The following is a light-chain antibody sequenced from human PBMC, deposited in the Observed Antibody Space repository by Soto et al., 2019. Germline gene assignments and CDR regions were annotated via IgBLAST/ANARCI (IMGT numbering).Light chain of an antibody. CDR2: DAS. Sequence: PGDRVTLSCGASQSVSSSYLTWYQQKPGQAPRLFIYDASNRATGIPARFSGSGSGTEFTLTISSLQSEDFAVYYCQQYIRWPLTFGGGTKVDIK. J-gene: IGKJ4*01. CDR1: QSVSSSY. V-gene: IGKV3D-15*01. CDR3: QQYIRWPLT.